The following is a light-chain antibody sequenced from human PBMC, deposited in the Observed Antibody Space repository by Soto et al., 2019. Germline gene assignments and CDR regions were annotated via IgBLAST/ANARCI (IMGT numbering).Light chain of an antibody. CDR3: QQRNSWPPRYT. CDR1: QSVGSY. Sequence: EIVLTQSPATLSLSPGERATLSCRASQSVGSYLAWFQQKPGQAPRLLIYDASNRATGIPARFSGSGSGTDFTLTIGSLEPEDFAVYYCQQRNSWPPRYTFGQGTKLEIK. V-gene: IGKV3-11*01. J-gene: IGKJ2*01. CDR2: DAS.